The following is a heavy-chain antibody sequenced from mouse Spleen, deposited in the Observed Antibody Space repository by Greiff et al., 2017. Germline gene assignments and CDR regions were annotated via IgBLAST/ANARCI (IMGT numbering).Heavy chain of an antibody. Sequence: QVQLQQPGAELVRPGSSVKLSCEASGYTFTSYWMDWVKQRPGQGLEWIGNIYPSDSETHYNQKFKDKATLTVDKSSSTAYMQLSSLTSEDSAVYYCARGDLLMMDYWGQGTSVTVSS. CDR1: GYTFTSYW. CDR3: ARGDLLMMDY. CDR2: IYPSDSET. D-gene: IGHD2-1*01. V-gene: IGHV1-61*01. J-gene: IGHJ4*01.